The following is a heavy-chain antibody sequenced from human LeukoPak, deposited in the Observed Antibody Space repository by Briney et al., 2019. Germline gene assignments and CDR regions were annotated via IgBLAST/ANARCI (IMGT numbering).Heavy chain of an antibody. D-gene: IGHD3-16*02. V-gene: IGHV4-34*01. J-gene: IGHJ5*02. Sequence: SETLSLTCAVYGGSFSGYYWSWIRQPPGKGLEWIGEINHSGSTNYNPSLKSRVTISVDTSKNQFSLKLSSVTAADTAVYHCARGNYVWGSYRYFSARPNWFDPWGQGTLVTVSS. CDR3: ARGNYVWGSYRYFSARPNWFDP. CDR2: INHSGST. CDR1: GGSFSGYY.